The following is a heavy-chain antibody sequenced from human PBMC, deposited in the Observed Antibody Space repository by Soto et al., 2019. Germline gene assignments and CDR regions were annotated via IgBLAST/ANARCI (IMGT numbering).Heavy chain of an antibody. J-gene: IGHJ4*02. CDR2: IFSNDGK. V-gene: IGHV2-26*01. CDR1: GFSLSNARMG. Sequence: QVTLKESGLVLVKPTETLRLTCTVSGFSLSNARMGVSWIRQPPGKSLDWLAHIFSNDGKSYSTSLNSRLTITKDKHESQVVLTMTNMDPVDTATYYCARILEYTISWYRRLDYWGQGTLVTLSS. D-gene: IGHD6-13*01. CDR3: ARILEYTISWYRRLDY.